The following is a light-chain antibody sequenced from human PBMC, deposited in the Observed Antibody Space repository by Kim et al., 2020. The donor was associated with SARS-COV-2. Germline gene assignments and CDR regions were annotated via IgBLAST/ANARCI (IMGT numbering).Light chain of an antibody. CDR1: SGVIDGNE. CDR3: QSYNRDNVI. CDR2: EDD. Sequence: GKPVTISCPRSSGVIDGNEVHWYQQRPGGVPTTVIYEDDQRPSGVSDRFSGSIDNSSNSASLTISGLRTEDEADYYCQSYNRDNVIFGGGTQLTVL. V-gene: IGLV6-57*03. J-gene: IGLJ2*01.